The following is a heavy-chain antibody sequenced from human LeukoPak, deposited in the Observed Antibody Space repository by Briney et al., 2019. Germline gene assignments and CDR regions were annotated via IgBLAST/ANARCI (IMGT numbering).Heavy chain of an antibody. CDR3: ARTDTIFGGENGDY. J-gene: IGHJ4*02. D-gene: IGHD3-3*01. CDR1: GFTFSSYG. Sequence: GGSLRLSCAASGFTFSSYGMHWVRQAPGKGLEWVAFIRYDGSNKYYADSVKGRFTISRDNSKNTLYLQMNSLRAEDTAVYYCARTDTIFGGENGDYWGQGTLVTVSS. CDR2: IRYDGSNK. V-gene: IGHV3-30*02.